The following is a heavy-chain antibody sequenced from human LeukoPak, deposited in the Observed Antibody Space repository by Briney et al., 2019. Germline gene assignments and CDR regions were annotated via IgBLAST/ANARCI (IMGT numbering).Heavy chain of an antibody. CDR2: IYYSGST. CDR3: ARGRDGGSRFDN. V-gene: IGHV4-59*01. D-gene: IGHD2-15*01. CDR1: GGSMNSYY. Sequence: SETLSLTCTVSGGSMNSYYWSWIRQPPGKGLEWIGHIYYSGSTNYNPSVKSRVAISVDTSKNQFSLKLSSVTAADTAVYHCARGRDGGSRFDNWGQGTLVTVSS. J-gene: IGHJ4*02.